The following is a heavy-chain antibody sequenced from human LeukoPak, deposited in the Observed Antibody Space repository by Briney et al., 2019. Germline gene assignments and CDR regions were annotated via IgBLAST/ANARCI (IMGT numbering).Heavy chain of an antibody. Sequence: PGGSLRLSCAASGFTFSSYEMNWVRQAPGKGLEWVSYISSSSSTIHYADSLKGRFTISRDNAKNSLYLQMNSLRDEDTAVYYCARQRQGSFDYWGQGTLVTVSS. CDR1: GFTFSSYE. CDR3: ARQRQGSFDY. V-gene: IGHV3-48*03. J-gene: IGHJ4*02. CDR2: ISSSSSTI. D-gene: IGHD2-15*01.